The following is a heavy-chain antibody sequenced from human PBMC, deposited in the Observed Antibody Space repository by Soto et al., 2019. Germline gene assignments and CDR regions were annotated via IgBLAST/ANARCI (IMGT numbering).Heavy chain of an antibody. CDR2: IYYSGST. D-gene: IGHD3-22*01. J-gene: IGHJ4*02. CDR1: GGSISSGGYY. Sequence: PSETLSLTCTVSGGSISSGGYYWSWIRQHPGRGLEWIGYIYYSGSTYYNPSLKSRVTISVDTSKNQFSLKLSSVTAADTAVYYCARVEGTYYYDSSGYHTYYFDYWGQGTLVTVSS. V-gene: IGHV4-31*02. CDR3: ARVEGTYYYDSSGYHTYYFDY.